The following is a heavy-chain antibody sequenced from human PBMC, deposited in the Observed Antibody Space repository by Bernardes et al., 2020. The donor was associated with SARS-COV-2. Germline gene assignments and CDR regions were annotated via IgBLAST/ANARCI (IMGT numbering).Heavy chain of an antibody. CDR2: IYPDDTET. J-gene: IGHJ3*01. D-gene: IGHD6-6*01. V-gene: IGHV5-51*01. CDR3: ATHSDSSERGAFDL. Sequence: ESLKISCHDSGYSFTSHWIAWVRQMPGKGLEWMGMIYPDDTETRFSPSFQGRVTISADKSINTAYLQWTRLKASDTAMYYCATHSDSSERGAFDLWGQGTLVTVSS. CDR1: GYSFTSHW.